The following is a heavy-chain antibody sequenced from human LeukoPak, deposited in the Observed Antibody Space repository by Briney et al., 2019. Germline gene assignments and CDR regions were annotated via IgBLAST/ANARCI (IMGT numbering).Heavy chain of an antibody. CDR3: VKVAKYYYGSETYYFFEH. CDR2: INQDGTGK. J-gene: IGHJ1*01. Sequence: GGSLRLSCAASGFTFTTYWMSWVRQLPGKGLEWVANINQDGTGKYYVDSVKGRFTISRDNAKNSLHLQMNSLRVEDTGIYYCVKVAKYYYGSETYYFFEHWGQGTPVTASS. D-gene: IGHD3-10*01. CDR1: GFTFTTYW. V-gene: IGHV3-7*01.